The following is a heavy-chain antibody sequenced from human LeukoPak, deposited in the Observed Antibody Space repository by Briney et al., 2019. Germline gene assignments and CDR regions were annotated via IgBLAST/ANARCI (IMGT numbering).Heavy chain of an antibody. CDR2: ISGSGGNT. CDR3: ARGLSYCGGDCYPHYYYGMDV. Sequence: GGSLRLSCAASGFSFSSYAMSWVRQSPGKGLEWVSAISGSGGNTYSADSVKGRFTISRENAKNSLYLQMNSLRAGDTAVYYCARGLSYCGGDCYPHYYYGMDVWGQGTTVTVSS. J-gene: IGHJ6*02. D-gene: IGHD2-21*02. CDR1: GFSFSSYA. V-gene: IGHV3-23*01.